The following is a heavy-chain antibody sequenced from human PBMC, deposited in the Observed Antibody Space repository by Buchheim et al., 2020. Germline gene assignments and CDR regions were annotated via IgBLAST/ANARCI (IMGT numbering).Heavy chain of an antibody. CDR1: GFSFSQYA. Sequence: DVQLLESGGDLVQPGGSLRLSCAASGFSFSQYAMNWVRQAPGKGLEWVSGISGSGGNTYYADSVKGRFTISRDNSKNTLHLHMNSLRVGDSAMYFCARDEVTFYGVGTYWGQGT. V-gene: IGHV3-23*01. D-gene: IGHD3-10*01. J-gene: IGHJ4*02. CDR2: ISGSGGNT. CDR3: ARDEVTFYGVGTY.